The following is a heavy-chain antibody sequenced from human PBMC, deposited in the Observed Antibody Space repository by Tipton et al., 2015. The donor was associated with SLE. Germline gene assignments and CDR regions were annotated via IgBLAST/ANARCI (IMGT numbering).Heavy chain of an antibody. CDR1: GASISSNHY. J-gene: IGHJ4*02. CDR3: ARGEMATMGFDY. V-gene: IGHV4-38-2*02. Sequence: TLSLTCTVSGASISSNHYWGWIRQSPGKGLEWIGNVYHSGSTSYNPSLKGRVTISVDTSKNQFSLKLSSVTAADTAVYYCARGEMATMGFDYWGQGTLVTVSS. D-gene: IGHD5-24*01. CDR2: VYHSGST.